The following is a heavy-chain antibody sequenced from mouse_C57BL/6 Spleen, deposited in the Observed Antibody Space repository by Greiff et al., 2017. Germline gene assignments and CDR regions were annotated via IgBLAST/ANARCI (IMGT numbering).Heavy chain of an antibody. CDR3: TKRLGAYYFDY. Sequence: VQLKQSGAELVRPGASVKLSCTASGFNIKDDYMHWVKQRPEQGLEWIGWIDPENGDTEYASKFQGKATITADTSSNTAYLQLSSLTSEDTPVYYCTKRLGAYYFDYWGQGTTLTVSS. CDR1: GFNIKDDY. CDR2: IDPENGDT. D-gene: IGHD4-1*01. V-gene: IGHV14-4*01. J-gene: IGHJ2*01.